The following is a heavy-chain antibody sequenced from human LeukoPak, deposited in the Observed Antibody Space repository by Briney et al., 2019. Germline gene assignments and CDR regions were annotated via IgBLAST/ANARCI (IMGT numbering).Heavy chain of an antibody. CDR2: IYSGGST. CDR3: ARGLDSSGYYDFDY. Sequence: GGSLRLSCAASGFTVSSNYMSWVRQAPGKGLEWVSVIYSGGSTYYADSVKGRFTISRDNSKNTLYLQMSSLRAEDTAVYYCARGLDSSGYYDFDYWGQGTLVTVSS. V-gene: IGHV3-53*01. CDR1: GFTVSSNY. J-gene: IGHJ4*02. D-gene: IGHD3-22*01.